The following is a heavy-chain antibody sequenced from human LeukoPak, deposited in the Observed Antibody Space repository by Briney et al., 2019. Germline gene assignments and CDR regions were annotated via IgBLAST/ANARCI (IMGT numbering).Heavy chain of an antibody. CDR1: GFTFSNYA. J-gene: IGHJ5*02. D-gene: IGHD5-18*01. CDR3: ARGTAIVTP. V-gene: IGHV3-23*01. CDR2: ISGSGDNT. Sequence: PGGSLRLSCAASGFTFSNYAMSWVRQAPGKGPEWVSIISGSGDNTHYADSVKGRFTISRDNSKNTLYLQMNGLRAEDTAVYYCARGTAIVTPWGQGTLVTVSS.